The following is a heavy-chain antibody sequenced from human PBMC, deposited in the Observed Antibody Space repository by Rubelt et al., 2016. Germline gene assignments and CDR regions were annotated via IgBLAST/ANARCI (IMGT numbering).Heavy chain of an antibody. Sequence: QLQLQESGPGLVQTSETLSLTCTVSGDSISSTNYYWGWIRQPPGQVLEWIGRIYYSGSTYYNPSLKNRVTISVAPSKNQSSRKLRVVTAADTAVYYCARHPGRRWQLVGHGIEYWGQGTLVTVSS. J-gene: IGHJ4*02. CDR2: IYYSGST. CDR3: ARHPGRRWQLVGHGIEY. CDR1: GDSISSTNYY. V-gene: IGHV4-39*01. D-gene: IGHD6-6*01.